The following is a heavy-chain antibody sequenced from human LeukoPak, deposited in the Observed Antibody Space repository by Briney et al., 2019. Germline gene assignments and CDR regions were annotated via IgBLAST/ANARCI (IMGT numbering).Heavy chain of an antibody. D-gene: IGHD3-9*01. Sequence: SVKVSCKASGYTFTGYYMHWVRQAPGRGLEWMGGIIPIFGTANYAQKFQGRVTITADKSTSTAYMELSSLRSEDTAVYYCARDYRSYAILTGYYPSGMDVWGKGTTVTVSS. J-gene: IGHJ6*04. CDR2: IIPIFGTA. CDR1: GYTFTGYY. CDR3: ARDYRSYAILTGYYPSGMDV. V-gene: IGHV1-69*06.